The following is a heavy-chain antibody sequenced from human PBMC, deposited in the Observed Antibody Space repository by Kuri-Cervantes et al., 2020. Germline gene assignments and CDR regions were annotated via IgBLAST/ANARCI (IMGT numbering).Heavy chain of an antibody. CDR1: GFTVSSNY. D-gene: IGHD6-19*01. J-gene: IGHJ4*02. Sequence: GGSLRLSCAASGFTVSSNYMSWVRQAPGKGLEWVAVISYDGSNKYYADSVKGRFTISRDNSKNTLYLQMNSLRAEDTAVYYCARGGKGGWYTPFDYWGQGTLVTVSS. CDR3: ARGGKGGWYTPFDY. V-gene: IGHV3-30-3*01. CDR2: ISYDGSNK.